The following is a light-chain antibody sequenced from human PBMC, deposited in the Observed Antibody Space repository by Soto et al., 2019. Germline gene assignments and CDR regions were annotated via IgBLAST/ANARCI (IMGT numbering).Light chain of an antibody. CDR3: QHYRRNTWS. Sequence: DIQMTQSPSTLSASVGGRVTITCRARQSVGTWVAWYQQKPGKAPKLLIYGASNLESGVPSRFSGSGSGTEFTLTITTLQPDDFATYFCQHYRRNTWSFGPGTKVDI. J-gene: IGKJ1*01. CDR1: QSVGTW. CDR2: GAS. V-gene: IGKV1-5*01.